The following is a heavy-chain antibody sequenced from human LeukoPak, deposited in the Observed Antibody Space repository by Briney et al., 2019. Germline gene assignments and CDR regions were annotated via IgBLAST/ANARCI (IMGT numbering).Heavy chain of an antibody. Sequence: ASVKVSCKASGYSFADYYMHWVRQAPGQGLEWMGWIKPNSGDTRSAQKFQGRVIMTRDTSTGTAYMELSSLRYDDTAVYYCARVDSTSPHELDYWGQGTLVTVSS. D-gene: IGHD6-6*01. J-gene: IGHJ4*02. CDR3: ARVDSTSPHELDY. CDR2: IKPNSGDT. CDR1: GYSFADYY. V-gene: IGHV1-2*02.